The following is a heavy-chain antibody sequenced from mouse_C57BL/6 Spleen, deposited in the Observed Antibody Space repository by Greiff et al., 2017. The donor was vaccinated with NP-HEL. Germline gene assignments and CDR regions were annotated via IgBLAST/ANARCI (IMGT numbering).Heavy chain of an antibody. CDR3: AYGNYEDFDV. V-gene: IGHV1-55*01. D-gene: IGHD2-1*01. J-gene: IGHJ1*03. CDR2: IYPGSGST. CDR1: GYTFTSYW. Sequence: VKLKQPGAELVKPGASVKMSCKASGYTFTSYWITWVKQRPGQGLEWIGDIYPGSGSTNYNEKFKSKATLTVDTSSSTAYMQLSSLTSEDSAVYCCAYGNYEDFDVWGTGTTVTVSS.